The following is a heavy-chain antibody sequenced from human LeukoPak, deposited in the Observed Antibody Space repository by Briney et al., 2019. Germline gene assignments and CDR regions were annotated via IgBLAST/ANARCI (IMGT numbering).Heavy chain of an antibody. Sequence: GGSLRLSCAASGFTVSTNYMAWVRQAPGKGLEWVSVIYSGGSTYYADSMKGRFTISRDNSKNTLYLQMNSLRAEDTAVYYCAKDSGYGGNSYLDYWGQGTLVTVS. CDR1: GFTVSTNY. D-gene: IGHD4-23*01. J-gene: IGHJ4*02. V-gene: IGHV3-66*02. CDR3: AKDSGYGGNSYLDY. CDR2: IYSGGST.